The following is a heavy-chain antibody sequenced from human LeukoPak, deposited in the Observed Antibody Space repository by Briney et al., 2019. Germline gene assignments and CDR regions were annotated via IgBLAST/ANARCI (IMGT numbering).Heavy chain of an antibody. CDR1: GYTFTGYY. CDR3: ARGSITIFGADPEFNWFDP. V-gene: IGHV1-2*04. J-gene: IGHJ5*02. Sequence: ASVTVSCKASGYTFTGYYMHWVRQAPGQGLEWMGWINPNSGGTNYAQKFQGWVTMTRDTSISTAYMELSRLRSDDTAVYYCARGSITIFGADPEFNWFDPWGQGTLVTVSS. CDR2: INPNSGGT. D-gene: IGHD3-3*01.